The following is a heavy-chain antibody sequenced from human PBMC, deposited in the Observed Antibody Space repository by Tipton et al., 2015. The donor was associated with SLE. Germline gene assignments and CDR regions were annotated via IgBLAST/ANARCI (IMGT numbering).Heavy chain of an antibody. D-gene: IGHD6-6*01. J-gene: IGHJ4*02. V-gene: IGHV4-39*07. CDR3: ARRRRGIAARPGYFDY. CDR2: INHSGST. CDR1: GGSISSSSYY. Sequence: TLSLTCTVSGGSISSSSYYWGWIRQPPGKGLEWIGEINHSGSTNYNPSLKSRVTISVDTSKNQFSLKLSSVTAADTAVYYCARRRRGIAARPGYFDYWGQGTLVTVSS.